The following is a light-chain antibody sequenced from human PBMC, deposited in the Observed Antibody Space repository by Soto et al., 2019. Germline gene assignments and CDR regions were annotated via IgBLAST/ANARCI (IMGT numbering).Light chain of an antibody. CDR2: DAS. CDR1: QDIGSA. J-gene: IGKJ4*01. CDR3: QQFNGFPLT. Sequence: IQLTQSPSSLSASVGDRVTITCRAGQDIGSALAWYQQRPGKAPKLLLYDASNLEAGFPSRFSDSGSGTDFTLTITRLRHEDFATYYCQQFNGFPLTFGGGTKVQIK. V-gene: IGKV1-13*02.